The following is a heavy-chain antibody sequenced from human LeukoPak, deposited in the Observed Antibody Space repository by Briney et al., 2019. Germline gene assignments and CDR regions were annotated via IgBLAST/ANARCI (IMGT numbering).Heavy chain of an antibody. V-gene: IGHV3-30*02. D-gene: IGHD2-21*01. CDR2: IRYDGSIK. CDR3: AKDICGGNCYPNGGY. J-gene: IGHJ4*02. Sequence: GGSLRLSCAASGFTFSSYGMHWVRGAPGKGLGGVAFIRYDGSIKYYADSVRGRFTFPGEIPKNTLYLQMNSLRAEDTAVYYCAKDICGGNCYPNGGYWGQGTLVIVSS. CDR1: GFTFSSYG.